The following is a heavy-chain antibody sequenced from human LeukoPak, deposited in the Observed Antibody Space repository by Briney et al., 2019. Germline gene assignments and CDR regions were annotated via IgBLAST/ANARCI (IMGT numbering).Heavy chain of an antibody. CDR1: GGSFSGYY. D-gene: IGHD2-15*01. CDR2: ISHSGST. J-gene: IGHJ6*02. CDR3: ARAGWPYGMDV. Sequence: SETLSLTCAVYGGSFSGYYWSWIRQPPGKGLEWIGEISHSGSTNYNPSLKSRVTISVDTSKNQFSLKLSSVTAADTAVYYCARAGWPYGMDVWGQGTTVTVSS. V-gene: IGHV4-34*01.